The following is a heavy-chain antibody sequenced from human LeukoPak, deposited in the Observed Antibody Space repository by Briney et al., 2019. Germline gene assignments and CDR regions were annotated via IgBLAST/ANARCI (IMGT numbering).Heavy chain of an antibody. V-gene: IGHV1-18*01. CDR1: GYTFTGYG. Sequence: ASVKVSCKPSGYTFTGYGISWVRQAPGQGLEWMGWLSTYSGDTDYAQELQGRVTMTTDTSTSTAYIELRSPRSDDTAVYYCARGYYSSFDYWGQGTLVTVSS. D-gene: IGHD2/OR15-2a*01. CDR3: ARGYYSSFDY. J-gene: IGHJ4*02. CDR2: LSTYSGDT.